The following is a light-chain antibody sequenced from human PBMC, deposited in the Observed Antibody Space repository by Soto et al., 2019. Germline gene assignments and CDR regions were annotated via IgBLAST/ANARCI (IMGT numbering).Light chain of an antibody. Sequence: EIVMTQSPATLSVSLGERATLSCRASQSVSGNLAWFQQRPGQAPRLLIYGSSTMATGIPARFRGSKSGAEFTLTIRSQQSEDFAGYYCHQYNHWPLAFGGGTRAEI. CDR1: QSVSGN. CDR3: HQYNHWPLA. J-gene: IGKJ4*02. CDR2: GSS. V-gene: IGKV3-15*01.